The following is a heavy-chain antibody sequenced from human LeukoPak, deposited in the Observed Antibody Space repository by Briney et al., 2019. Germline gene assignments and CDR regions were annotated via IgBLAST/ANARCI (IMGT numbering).Heavy chain of an antibody. D-gene: IGHD3-10*01. CDR2: ISSSSSTI. Sequence: PGGSLRLSCAASGFTFSSYSMNWVRLAPGKGLEWVSYISSSSSTIYYADSVKGRFTISRDNAKNSLYLQMNSLRVEDTAMYYCARVGYYTSGSYSLDYWGQGTLVTVSS. CDR3: ARVGYYTSGSYSLDY. J-gene: IGHJ4*02. CDR1: GFTFSSYS. V-gene: IGHV3-48*01.